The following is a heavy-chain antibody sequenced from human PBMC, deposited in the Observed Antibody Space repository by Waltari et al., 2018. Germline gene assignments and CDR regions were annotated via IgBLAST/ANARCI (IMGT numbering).Heavy chain of an antibody. V-gene: IGHV4-34*01. CDR2: INHSGST. Sequence: QVQLQQWGAGLLKPSETLSLTCAVYGGSFSGYYWSWIRQPPGKGLEWIGEINHSGSTNYNPCLKSRVTISVDTSKNPFSLKLSSVTAADTAVYYCARAHRYYIWGSYRYTGDYWGQGTLVTVSS. D-gene: IGHD3-16*02. CDR1: GGSFSGYY. J-gene: IGHJ4*02. CDR3: ARAHRYYIWGSYRYTGDY.